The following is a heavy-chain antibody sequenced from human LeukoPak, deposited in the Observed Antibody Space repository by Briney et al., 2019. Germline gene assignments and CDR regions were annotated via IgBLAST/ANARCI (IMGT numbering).Heavy chain of an antibody. Sequence: SGTLSLTCAVYGGSFSGYYWSWVRQPPGKGLGWVGEINHSGSTNYNPSLKSRVTISVDTYKNQFSLKLNSVTAADTAVYYCARDHLANLASRLFDPWGQGSLVTVSS. CDR3: ARDHLANLASRLFDP. V-gene: IGHV4-34*01. CDR2: INHSGST. J-gene: IGHJ5*02. CDR1: GGSFSGYY. D-gene: IGHD3-3*01.